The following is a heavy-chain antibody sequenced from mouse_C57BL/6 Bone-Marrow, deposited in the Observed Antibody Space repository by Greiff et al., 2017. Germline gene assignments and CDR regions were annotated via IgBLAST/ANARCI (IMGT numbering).Heavy chain of an antibody. V-gene: IGHV1-53*01. CDR3: AREVTTGVGYFDV. Sequence: QVQLQQPGTELVKPGASGYTFTSYWMHWVKQRPGQGLEWIGNINPSNGGTNYNEKFKSKATLTVDKSSSTAYMQLSSLTSEDSAVYYCAREVTTGVGYFDVWGTGTTVTVSS. CDR1: GYTFTSYW. D-gene: IGHD1-1*01. CDR2: INPSNGGT. J-gene: IGHJ1*03.